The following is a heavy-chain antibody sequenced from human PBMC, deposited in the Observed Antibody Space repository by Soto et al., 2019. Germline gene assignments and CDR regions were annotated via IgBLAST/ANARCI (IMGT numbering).Heavy chain of an antibody. CDR1: GGTFSSYA. CDR3: ARALGYRMFWFDP. Sequence: ASVKVSCKASGGTFSSYAISWVRQAPGQGLEWIGGIIPIFGTANYAQKFQGRVTITADESTSTAYMELSSLRSEDTAVYYCARALGYRMFWFDPWGQGTLVTVSS. D-gene: IGHD4-4*01. CDR2: IIPIFGTA. V-gene: IGHV1-69*13. J-gene: IGHJ5*02.